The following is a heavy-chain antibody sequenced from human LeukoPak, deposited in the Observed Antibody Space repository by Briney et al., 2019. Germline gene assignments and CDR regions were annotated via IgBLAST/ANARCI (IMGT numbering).Heavy chain of an antibody. CDR3: ARGRSTGYPYYFDC. CDR1: GYTFTSYD. D-gene: IGHD5-12*01. J-gene: IGHJ4*02. Sequence: ASVKVSSKASGYTFTSYDINWVRQATGQGLEWMGWMNPNSGSTGYAQKFQGRVTITRNTSISTAYMELSGLRSEDTAVYYCARGRSTGYPYYFDCWGQRTLVTVSS. CDR2: MNPNSGST. V-gene: IGHV1-8*03.